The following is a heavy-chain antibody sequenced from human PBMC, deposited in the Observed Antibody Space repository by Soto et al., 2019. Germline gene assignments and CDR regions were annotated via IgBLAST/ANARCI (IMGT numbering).Heavy chain of an antibody. J-gene: IGHJ6*02. V-gene: IGHV4-59*01. CDR1: GGSISSYY. Sequence: QVQLQESGPGLVKPSETLSLTCTVSGGSISSYYWNWIRQPPGKGLEWIGYIYYSGSTNYNPSLKSRVTISVDTSKNQFSLKLSSVTAADTAVYYCARDRRGPYYDYVWGSYRLYGMDVWGQGTTVTVSS. CDR2: IYYSGST. CDR3: ARDRRGPYYDYVWGSYRLYGMDV. D-gene: IGHD3-16*02.